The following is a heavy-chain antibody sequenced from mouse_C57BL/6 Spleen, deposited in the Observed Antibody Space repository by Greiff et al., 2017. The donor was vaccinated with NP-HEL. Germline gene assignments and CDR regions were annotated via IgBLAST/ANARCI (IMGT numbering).Heavy chain of an antibody. V-gene: IGHV2-2*01. CDR1: GFSLTSYG. D-gene: IGHD1-1*01. CDR3: ARGGSNYYAMDY. Sequence: QVQLKQSGPGLVQPSQSLSITCTVSGFSLTSYGVHWVRQSPGKGLEWLGVIWSGGSTDYNAAFISRLSISKDNSKSQVFFKMNSLQADDTAIYYCARGGSNYYAMDYWGQGTSVTVSS. CDR2: IWSGGST. J-gene: IGHJ4*01.